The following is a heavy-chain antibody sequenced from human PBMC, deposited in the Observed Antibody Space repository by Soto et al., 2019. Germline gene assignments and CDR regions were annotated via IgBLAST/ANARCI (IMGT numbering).Heavy chain of an antibody. CDR3: ARRRAAASSRIYYFDS. CDR1: AYNFASYW. Sequence: GESLKISCKGSAYNFASYWIGWVRQMPGKGLEWMGFIYPGDSDTRYSPSFQGQVTISADKSISTAYLQWSSLKASDTAMYYCARRRAAASSRIYYFDSWGQGTLVTVSS. J-gene: IGHJ4*02. D-gene: IGHD6-13*01. V-gene: IGHV5-51*01. CDR2: IYPGDSDT.